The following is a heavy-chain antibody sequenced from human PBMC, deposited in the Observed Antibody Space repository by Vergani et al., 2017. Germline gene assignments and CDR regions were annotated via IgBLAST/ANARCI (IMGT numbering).Heavy chain of an antibody. V-gene: IGHV1-18*01. Sequence: QVQLVQSGAEVKKPGASVKVSCKASGYTFTSYGISWVRQAPGQGLEWMGWISAYNGNTNYAQKLQGRVTMTTDTSTSTAYMELRSLRSDDTAVYYCARPVSLRCSSTSCFEDYFDYWGQGTLVTVSS. J-gene: IGHJ4*02. CDR3: ARPVSLRCSSTSCFEDYFDY. D-gene: IGHD2-2*01. CDR1: GYTFTSYG. CDR2: ISAYNGNT.